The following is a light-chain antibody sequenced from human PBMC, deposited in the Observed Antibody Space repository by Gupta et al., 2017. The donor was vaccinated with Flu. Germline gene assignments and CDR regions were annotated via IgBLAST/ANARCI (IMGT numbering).Light chain of an antibody. V-gene: IGLV1-47*01. CDR2: RNN. CDR1: TSNIGRNY. CDR3: ATWDDALSGGWV. J-gene: IGLJ3*02. Sequence: QSVLTQPPAASGTPGQRVTISCSGSTSNIGRNYVYWYQQFPRTAPKLLIYRNNQRPSGVPDRFSASESGTSASLAISGLRPEDEAYYYCATWDDALSGGWVFGGGTKVTVL.